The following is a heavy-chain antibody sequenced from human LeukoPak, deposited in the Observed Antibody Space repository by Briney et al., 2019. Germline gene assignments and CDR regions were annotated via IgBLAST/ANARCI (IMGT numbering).Heavy chain of an antibody. J-gene: IGHJ5*02. CDR2: ISGSDDGT. V-gene: IGHV3-23*01. Sequence: GGSLRLSCAASGFTFDDYAMHWVRQAPGKGLEWVSAISGSDDGTYYADSVKGRFTISRDNAKNTLYLQMNSLRAEDTAVYYCTRDLDGSGDVNWFDPWGQGTLVTVSS. D-gene: IGHD3-10*01. CDR1: GFTFDDYA. CDR3: TRDLDGSGDVNWFDP.